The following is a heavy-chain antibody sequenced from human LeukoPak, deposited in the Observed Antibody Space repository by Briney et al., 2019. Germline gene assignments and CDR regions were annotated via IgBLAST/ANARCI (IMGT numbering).Heavy chain of an antibody. CDR2: ISSSSSYI. CDR3: ARSLRAGVDY. J-gene: IGHJ4*02. Sequence: PGGSLRLSCAASGFTFSSYSMNWVRQAPGKGREWVSSISSSSSYIYYADSVKGRFTISRDNAKNSLYLQMNSMRAEDTAVYYCARSLRAGVDYWGQGTLVTVSS. V-gene: IGHV3-21*01. D-gene: IGHD6-13*01. CDR1: GFTFSSYS.